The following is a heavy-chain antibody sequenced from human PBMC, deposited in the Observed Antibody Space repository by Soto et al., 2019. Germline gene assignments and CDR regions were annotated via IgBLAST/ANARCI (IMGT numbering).Heavy chain of an antibody. CDR1: GFTFSSFA. V-gene: IGHV3-30*04. J-gene: IGHJ5*02. CDR3: ARHDWLDP. CDR2: ISYDGKET. Sequence: GGSLRLSCAASGFTFSSFAMHWVRQAPGKGLEWVAVISYDGKETYYADSMRGRFTIFRDNSKDTLNLQMNSLRAEDTAVYFCARHDWLDPWGQGTLVTVSS.